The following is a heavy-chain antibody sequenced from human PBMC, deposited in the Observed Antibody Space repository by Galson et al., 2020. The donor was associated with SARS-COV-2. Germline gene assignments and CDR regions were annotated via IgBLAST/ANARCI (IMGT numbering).Heavy chain of an antibody. V-gene: IGHV3-11*06. Sequence: GGSLRLSCAASGFTFSDYYMSWIRQAPGKGLEWVSYISSSSSYTHYADSVKGRFTISRDNAKNSLYLQMNSLRAEDTAVYYCASTMVRGVNDYYYGMDVWGQGTTVTVSS. CDR2: ISSSSSYT. J-gene: IGHJ6*02. CDR3: ASTMVRGVNDYYYGMDV. D-gene: IGHD3-10*01. CDR1: GFTFSDYY.